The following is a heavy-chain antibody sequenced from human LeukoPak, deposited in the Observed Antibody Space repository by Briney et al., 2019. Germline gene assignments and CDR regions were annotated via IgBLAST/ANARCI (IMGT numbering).Heavy chain of an antibody. CDR3: ARGRKGSGWLFDY. Sequence: ASVTVSFKASGYTFTGYYMHWVRQAPGQGLEWIGWINPNSGGTNYAQKFQGRVTMTRDTSISTAYMELSRLRSADTAVYYCARGRKGSGWLFDYWGQGTLVTVSS. D-gene: IGHD6-19*01. J-gene: IGHJ4*02. CDR2: INPNSGGT. CDR1: GYTFTGYY. V-gene: IGHV1-2*02.